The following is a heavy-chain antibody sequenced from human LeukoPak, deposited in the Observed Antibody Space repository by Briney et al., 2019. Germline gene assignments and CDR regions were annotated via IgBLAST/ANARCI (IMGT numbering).Heavy chain of an antibody. J-gene: IGHJ3*02. V-gene: IGHV3-23*01. CDR1: GFTFSTYP. CDR3: VKDSVRGYSGYGNDGFEI. D-gene: IGHD5-12*01. Sequence: GGPLRLSCAPSGFTFSTYPISWVRQAPGKGLEWVSAISSGGTDTYYADSVKGRFTISRDNSKNTLYLQTNSLRAEDTAVYYCVKDSVRGYSGYGNDGFEIWGQGTMVTVSS. CDR2: ISSGGTDT.